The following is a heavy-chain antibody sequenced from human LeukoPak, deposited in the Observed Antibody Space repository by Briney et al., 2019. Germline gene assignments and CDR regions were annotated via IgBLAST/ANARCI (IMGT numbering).Heavy chain of an antibody. D-gene: IGHD6-6*01. CDR2: IYYTEST. CDR1: GASISSSSYY. CDR3: ASGYSSSSFDY. Sequence: SETLSLTCTVSGASISSSSYYWGWIRQPPGKGLEWIASIYYTESTYYNPSLKSRVTISVDTSRNQFSLKLNSVTAADTAVYFCASGYSSSSFDYWGQGALVTVSS. V-gene: IGHV4-39*01. J-gene: IGHJ4*02.